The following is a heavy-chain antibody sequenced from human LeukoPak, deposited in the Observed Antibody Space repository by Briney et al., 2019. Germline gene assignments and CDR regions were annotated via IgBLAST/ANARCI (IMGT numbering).Heavy chain of an antibody. Sequence: PGGSLRLSCAASGFIFSDYYMSWIRQAPGKGLEWVSYISSSGSSIYYADSVEGRFTISRDNAKNSLYLQMNSLRAEDTAVYYCARGVSSWYRGFDIWGQGTMVTVSS. D-gene: IGHD6-13*01. J-gene: IGHJ3*02. CDR2: ISSSGSSI. V-gene: IGHV3-11*01. CDR1: GFIFSDYY. CDR3: ARGVSSWYRGFDI.